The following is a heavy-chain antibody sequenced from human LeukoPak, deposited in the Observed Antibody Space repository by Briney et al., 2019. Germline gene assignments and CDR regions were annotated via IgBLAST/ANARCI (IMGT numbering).Heavy chain of an antibody. CDR3: ASVDNGSGSDKVDF. D-gene: IGHD3-10*01. CDR1: GGTFSSYA. V-gene: IGHV1-69*13. J-gene: IGHJ4*02. Sequence: AASVKVSCTASGGTFSSYAISWVRQAPGQGLEWLGGIIPIFGTANYAQKFQGRVTITADESTSTAYMELSSLRSEDTAVYYCASVDNGSGSDKVDFWGQGTLVTVSS. CDR2: IIPIFGTA.